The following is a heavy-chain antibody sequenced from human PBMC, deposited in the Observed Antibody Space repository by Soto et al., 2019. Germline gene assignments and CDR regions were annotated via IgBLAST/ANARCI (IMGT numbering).Heavy chain of an antibody. Sequence: QVQLQESGPGLVKPSQTLSLTCTVSGGSISSGGYYWSWIRQHPGKGLEWIGYIYYSGNTYYNPSLESRVNISVDTSKNQSSLKLSSVTAADTAVYYCASGEGVDAFDIWGQGTMVTVSS. J-gene: IGHJ3*02. D-gene: IGHD4-17*01. CDR3: ASGEGVDAFDI. V-gene: IGHV4-31*03. CDR1: GGSISSGGYY. CDR2: IYYSGNT.